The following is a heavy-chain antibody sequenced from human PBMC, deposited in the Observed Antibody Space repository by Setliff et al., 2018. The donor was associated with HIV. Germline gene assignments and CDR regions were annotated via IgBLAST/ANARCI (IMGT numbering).Heavy chain of an antibody. CDR2: ISGYNVGHT. CDR3: ARDGYYYDSSRHLAYYFDY. CDR1: GYTLNNYR. D-gene: IGHD3-22*01. J-gene: IGHJ4*02. Sequence: GASVKVSCKPSGYTLNNYRLSWVRQAPGQGLEWMGWISGYNVGHTKYAQDFTGRFVFSLDTSVSTAYLQISSLKAEDIAVYYCARDGYYYDSSRHLAYYFDYWGQGTLVTVSS. V-gene: IGHV7-4-1*02.